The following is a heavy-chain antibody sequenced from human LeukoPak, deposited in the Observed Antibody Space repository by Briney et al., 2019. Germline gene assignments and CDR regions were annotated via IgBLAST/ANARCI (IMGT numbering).Heavy chain of an antibody. Sequence: GGSLRLSCAASGFTFSSCSMTWVRQAPGKGLEWVSYISSSSSTIYYADSVKGRFNISRDNAKNSLCLRMNSVRDEDTAVYYCARVGTTGIDFDYWGQGTLVTVSS. V-gene: IGHV3-48*02. CDR3: ARVGTTGIDFDY. D-gene: IGHD1-1*01. CDR1: GFTFSSCS. J-gene: IGHJ4*02. CDR2: ISSSSSTI.